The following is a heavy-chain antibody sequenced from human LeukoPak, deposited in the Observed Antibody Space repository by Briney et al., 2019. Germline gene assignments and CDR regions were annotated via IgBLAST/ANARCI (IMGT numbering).Heavy chain of an antibody. CDR1: GFTFSGSA. CDR2: IRSKANSYAT. V-gene: IGHV3-73*01. D-gene: IGHD3-22*01. CDR3: TLSSGYYLS. J-gene: IGHJ1*01. Sequence: GALRLSCAASGFTFSGSAMHWVRQASGKGLGWVGRIRSKANSYATAYAASVKGRFTISRDDSKNTAYLQMNSLKTEDTAVYYCTLSSGYYLSWGQGTLVTVSS.